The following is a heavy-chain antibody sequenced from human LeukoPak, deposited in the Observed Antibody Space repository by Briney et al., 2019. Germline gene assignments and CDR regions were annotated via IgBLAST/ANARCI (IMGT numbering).Heavy chain of an antibody. CDR3: ARGPLDYDILTGPYGMDV. Sequence: SVKVSCKASGGTFSSYAISWVRQAPGQGLEWMGGIIPIFGTANYAQKFQGRVTITADESTSTAYMELCSLRSDDTAVYYCARGPLDYDILTGPYGMDVWGKGTTVTVSS. CDR1: GGTFSSYA. D-gene: IGHD3-9*01. CDR2: IIPIFGTA. V-gene: IGHV1-69*13. J-gene: IGHJ6*04.